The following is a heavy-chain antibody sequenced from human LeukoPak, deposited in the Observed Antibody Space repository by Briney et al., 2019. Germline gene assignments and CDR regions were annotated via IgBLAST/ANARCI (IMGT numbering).Heavy chain of an antibody. CDR1: GYSISSGYY. D-gene: IGHD3-10*01. J-gene: IGHJ6*03. CDR3: ASPRGYYYYMDV. Sequence: SETLSLTCTVSGYSISSGYYWGWIRQPPGKGLEWIGSIYHSGSTYYDPSLKSRVTISVDTSESQFSLKLSSVTAADTAVYYCASPRGYYYYMDVWGKGTTVTVSS. V-gene: IGHV4-38-2*02. CDR2: IYHSGST.